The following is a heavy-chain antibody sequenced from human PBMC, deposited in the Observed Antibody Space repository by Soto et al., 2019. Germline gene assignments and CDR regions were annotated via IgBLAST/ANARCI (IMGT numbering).Heavy chain of an antibody. D-gene: IGHD6-13*01. Sequence: GGSLRLSCAASGFTFSSYAMHWVRQAPGKGLEWVAVISYDGSNKYYADSVKGRFTISRDNSKNTLYLQMNSLRAEDTAVYYCARVGSRGVGSWFEGYYYYYYGMDVWGQGTTVTVSS. J-gene: IGHJ6*02. CDR1: GFTFSSYA. CDR2: ISYDGSNK. V-gene: IGHV3-30-3*01. CDR3: ARVGSRGVGSWFEGYYYYYYGMDV.